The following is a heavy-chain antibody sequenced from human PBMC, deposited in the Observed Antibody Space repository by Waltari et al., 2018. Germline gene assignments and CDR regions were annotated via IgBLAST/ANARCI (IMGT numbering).Heavy chain of an antibody. V-gene: IGHV3-30*02. CDR2: IRYDGSNK. D-gene: IGHD4-17*01. Sequence: QVQLVESGGGVVQPGGSLRLSCAASGFTFSSYGMPWVRQAPGKGLEWVAFIRYDGSNKYYADSVKGRFTISRDNSKNTLYLQMNSRRAEDTAVYYCANIEEGPKSPVTLGDYWGQGTLVTVSS. J-gene: IGHJ4*02. CDR3: ANIEEGPKSPVTLGDY. CDR1: GFTFSSYG.